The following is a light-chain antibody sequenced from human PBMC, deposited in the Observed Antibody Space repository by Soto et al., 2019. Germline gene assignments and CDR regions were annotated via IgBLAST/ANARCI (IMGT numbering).Light chain of an antibody. CDR3: QQYGSSPMYT. Sequence: EIVLTQSPGTLSLSPGERATLSCRASQSVSSSYLAWYQQKPGQAPRLLIHGASARATGIPDRFSGSGSGTDFTLTISRLEPEDFAVYFCQQYGSSPMYTFGQGTKVEIK. V-gene: IGKV3-20*01. CDR1: QSVSSSY. CDR2: GAS. J-gene: IGKJ2*01.